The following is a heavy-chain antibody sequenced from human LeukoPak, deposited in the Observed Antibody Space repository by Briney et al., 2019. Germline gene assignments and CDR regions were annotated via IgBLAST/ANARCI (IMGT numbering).Heavy chain of an antibody. Sequence: SVKVSCKASGGTFSSYAISWVRQAPGQGLERMGGIIPIFGTANYAQKFQGRVTITADESTSTAYMELSSLRSEDTAVYYCARDGSVGDYAVSWFDPWGQGTLVTVSS. CDR3: ARDGSVGDYAVSWFDP. D-gene: IGHD4-17*01. CDR1: GGTFSSYA. CDR2: IIPIFGTA. J-gene: IGHJ5*02. V-gene: IGHV1-69*01.